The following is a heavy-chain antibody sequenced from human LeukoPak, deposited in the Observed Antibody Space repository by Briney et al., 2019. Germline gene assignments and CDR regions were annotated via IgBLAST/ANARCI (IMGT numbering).Heavy chain of an antibody. Sequence: GGSLRLSCAASGFTFSSYGMHWVRQAPGKGLEWVAFIRYDGSNKYYADSVKGRFTISRDNSKNTLYLQMNSLRAEDTAVYYCARLMGSYLGVGYWGQGTLVTVSS. CDR1: GFTFSSYG. V-gene: IGHV3-30*02. D-gene: IGHD1-26*01. CDR3: ARLMGSYLGVGY. CDR2: IRYDGSNK. J-gene: IGHJ4*02.